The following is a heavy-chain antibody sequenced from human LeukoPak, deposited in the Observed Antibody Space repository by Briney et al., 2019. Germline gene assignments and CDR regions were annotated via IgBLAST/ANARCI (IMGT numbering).Heavy chain of an antibody. CDR2: ISGSGGST. D-gene: IGHD1-26*01. Sequence: GGSLRLSCAASGFTFSDYYMSWVRQAPGKGLEWVSAISGSGGSTCYADSVKGRFTISRDNSKNTLYLQMNSLRAEDTAVYYCAKKGPTLPSSDYWGQGTLVTVSS. V-gene: IGHV3-23*01. J-gene: IGHJ4*02. CDR1: GFTFSDYY. CDR3: AKKGPTLPSSDY.